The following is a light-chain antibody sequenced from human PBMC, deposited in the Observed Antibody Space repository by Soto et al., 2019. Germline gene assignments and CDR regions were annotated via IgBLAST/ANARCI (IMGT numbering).Light chain of an antibody. J-gene: IGKJ5*01. CDR2: GAS. V-gene: IGKV3-15*01. CDR3: QQCSDWPLFT. CDR1: QSVSRY. Sequence: EIVMTQSPATLSVSPGERVTLSCRASQSVSRYLAWYQHKPGLPPRLLIYGASARATGIPARFSGSGSGTDFTLTISSLQSEDSAVYFCQQCSDWPLFTFGQGTQLEVK.